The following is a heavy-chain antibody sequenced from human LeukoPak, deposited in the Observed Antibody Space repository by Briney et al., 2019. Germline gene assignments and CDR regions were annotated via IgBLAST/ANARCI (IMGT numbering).Heavy chain of an antibody. Sequence: SETLSLTCTVSGGXISSSSYYWGWIRQPPGKGLEWIGSIYYSGSTYYNPSLKSRVTISVDTSKNQFSLKLSSVTAADTAVYYCARIRSGGGGSCYYFDYWGQGTLVTVSS. CDR1: GGXISSSSYY. V-gene: IGHV4-39*01. CDR3: ARIRSGGGGSCYYFDY. CDR2: IYYSGST. J-gene: IGHJ4*02. D-gene: IGHD2-15*01.